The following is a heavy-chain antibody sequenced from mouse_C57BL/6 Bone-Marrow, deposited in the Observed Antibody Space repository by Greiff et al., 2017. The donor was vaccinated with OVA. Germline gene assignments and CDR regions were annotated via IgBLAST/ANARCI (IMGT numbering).Heavy chain of an antibody. J-gene: IGHJ4*01. CDR1: GYTFTSYW. Sequence: VQLQQPGAELVKPGASVKMSCKASGYTFTSYWITWVKQRPGQGLEWIGDIYPGSGSTNYNEKFKSKATLTVDTSSSTAYMQLSSLTSEDSAVYYCARRIDSSGYPYYAMDYWGQGTSGTVSS. CDR3: ARRIDSSGYPYYAMDY. CDR2: IYPGSGST. D-gene: IGHD3-2*02. V-gene: IGHV1-55*01.